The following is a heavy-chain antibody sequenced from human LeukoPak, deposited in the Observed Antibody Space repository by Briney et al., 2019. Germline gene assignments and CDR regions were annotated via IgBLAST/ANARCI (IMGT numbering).Heavy chain of an antibody. CDR3: ARDSSWSSLDAFDI. J-gene: IGHJ3*02. CDR1: GGTFSSYA. Sequence: SVKVSCKASGGTFSSYAISWVRQAPGQGPEWMGGIIPIFGTANYAQKFQGRVTITADESTSTAYMELSSLRSEDTAVYYCARDSSWSSLDAFDIWGQGTMVTVSS. D-gene: IGHD2-2*01. CDR2: IIPIFGTA. V-gene: IGHV1-69*13.